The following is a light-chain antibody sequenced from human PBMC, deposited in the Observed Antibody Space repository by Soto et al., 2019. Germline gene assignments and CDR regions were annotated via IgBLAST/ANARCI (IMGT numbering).Light chain of an antibody. CDR3: QQSYSTPRGT. Sequence: DIQMTQSPYSLTASVGDRVTISCRASQSISSYLNWYQQKPGKPPKLLIYAASSLQSGVPSSFSGSGSGTDFTLTISSLQPEDFATYYCQQSYSTPRGTFGQGAKVDIK. V-gene: IGKV1-39*01. CDR1: QSISSY. J-gene: IGKJ1*01. CDR2: AAS.